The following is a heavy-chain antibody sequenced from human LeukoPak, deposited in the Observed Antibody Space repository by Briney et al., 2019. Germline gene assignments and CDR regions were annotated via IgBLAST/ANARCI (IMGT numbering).Heavy chain of an antibody. Sequence: SETLSLTCTVSGGSISSSSYYWGWIRQPPGKGLEWIGSIYYSGSTYYHPSLKSRVTLSVDTSKTQFSLKLSSVTAADTAVYYCARLDTAMVDDFDYWGQGTLVTVSS. V-gene: IGHV4-39*01. CDR3: ARLDTAMVDDFDY. CDR1: GGSISSSSYY. D-gene: IGHD5-18*01. J-gene: IGHJ4*02. CDR2: IYYSGST.